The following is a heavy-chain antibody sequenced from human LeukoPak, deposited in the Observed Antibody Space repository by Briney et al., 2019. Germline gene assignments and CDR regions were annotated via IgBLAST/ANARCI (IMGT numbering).Heavy chain of an antibody. Sequence: PSDTLSLTCTLSGRSISNYYWSWIRQPPGKGLEWIGYIYYSGSTNYNPSLKSRVTISVDASKTQVSLKLSSVTAADTAVYYCARHSTWELRLDYWGQGALVTVSS. D-gene: IGHD1-26*01. CDR1: GRSISNYY. CDR3: ARHSTWELRLDY. CDR2: IYYSGST. V-gene: IGHV4-59*08. J-gene: IGHJ4*02.